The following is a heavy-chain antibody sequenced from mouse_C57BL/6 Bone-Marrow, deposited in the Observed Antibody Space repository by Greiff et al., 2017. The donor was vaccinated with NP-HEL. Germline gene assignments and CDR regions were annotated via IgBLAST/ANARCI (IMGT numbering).Heavy chain of an antibody. Sequence: VQLQQPGAELVKPGASVKMSCKASGYTFTSYWITWVKQRPGQGLEWIGDIYPGSGSTNYNEKFKSKATLTVDTSSSTAYMQLSSLTSEDSAVYYCARYGYGSSYGYFDVWGTGTTVTVSS. J-gene: IGHJ1*03. CDR2: IYPGSGST. V-gene: IGHV1-55*01. CDR3: ARYGYGSSYGYFDV. CDR1: GYTFTSYW. D-gene: IGHD1-1*01.